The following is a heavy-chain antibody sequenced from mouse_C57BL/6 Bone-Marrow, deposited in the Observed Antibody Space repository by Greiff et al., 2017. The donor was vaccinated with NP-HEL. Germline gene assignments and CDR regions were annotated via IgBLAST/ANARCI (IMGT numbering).Heavy chain of an antibody. V-gene: IGHV1-39*01. CDR3: ARWGYYGSKYFDV. J-gene: IGHJ1*03. D-gene: IGHD1-1*01. CDR1: GYSFTDYN. CDR2: INPNYGTT. Sequence: EVQLQESGPELVKPGASVKISCKASGYSFTDYNMNWVQQSNGKSLEWIGVINPNYGTTSYNQKFKGKATLTVDQSSSTAYMQLNSLTSEDSAVYYCARWGYYGSKYFDVWGTGTTVTVSA.